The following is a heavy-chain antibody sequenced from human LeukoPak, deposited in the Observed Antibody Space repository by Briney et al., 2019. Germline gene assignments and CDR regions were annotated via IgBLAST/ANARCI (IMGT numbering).Heavy chain of an antibody. Sequence: PSQTLSLTCTVSGGSISSGGYYWSWIRQPPGKGLEWIGYIYHSGSTYYNPSLKSRVTISVDRSKNQFSLKLSSVTAADTAVYYCARDRPGGSSLDYWGQGTLVTVSS. D-gene: IGHD6-13*01. V-gene: IGHV4-30-2*01. CDR1: GGSISSGGYY. CDR2: IYHSGST. J-gene: IGHJ4*02. CDR3: ARDRPGGSSLDY.